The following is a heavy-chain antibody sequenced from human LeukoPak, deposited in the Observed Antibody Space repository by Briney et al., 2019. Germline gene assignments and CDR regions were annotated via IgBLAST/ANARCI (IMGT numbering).Heavy chain of an antibody. V-gene: IGHV4-59*01. D-gene: IGHD3-3*01. CDR1: GGSISTYY. J-gene: IGHJ6*02. Sequence: PSETLSLTCTVSGGSISTYYWIWIRQAPGKGLEWIGYIYYSGGTNYNPSLNSRVTISVDTSKNQFSLRLSSVTAADTAMYYCARGLTEFWSDCPSRMDVWGQGTTVTVSS. CDR2: IYYSGGT. CDR3: ARGLTEFWSDCPSRMDV.